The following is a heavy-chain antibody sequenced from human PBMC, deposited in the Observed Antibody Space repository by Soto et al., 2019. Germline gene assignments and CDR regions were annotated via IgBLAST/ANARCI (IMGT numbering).Heavy chain of an antibody. CDR2: IYYSEST. D-gene: IGHD6-25*01. J-gene: IGHJ6*02. CDR1: GGSISSSSYY. V-gene: IGHV4-39*01. Sequence: SETLSLTCTVSGGSISSSSYYWGWIRPPPGQGLELIVSIYYSESTYSTPTLNCRVTISVDTSKSQFYLTLSSVTAADTAVYYCATHIEAAGHTGYYGMDVWGQGTTVTVSS. CDR3: ATHIEAAGHTGYYGMDV.